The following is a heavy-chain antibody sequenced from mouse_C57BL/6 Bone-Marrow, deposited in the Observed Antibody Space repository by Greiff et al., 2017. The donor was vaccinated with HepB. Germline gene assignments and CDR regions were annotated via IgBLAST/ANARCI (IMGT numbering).Heavy chain of an antibody. Sequence: EVQLVESGGGLVKPGGSLKLSCAASGFTFSSYAMSWVRQTPEKRLEWVATISDGGSYTYYPDNVKGRFTISRDNAKNNLYLQMRHLKSEDTAMYYCARVYYDYDGYFDVWGTGTTVTVSS. D-gene: IGHD2-4*01. CDR2: ISDGGSYT. CDR1: GFTFSSYA. V-gene: IGHV5-4*01. CDR3: ARVYYDYDGYFDV. J-gene: IGHJ1*03.